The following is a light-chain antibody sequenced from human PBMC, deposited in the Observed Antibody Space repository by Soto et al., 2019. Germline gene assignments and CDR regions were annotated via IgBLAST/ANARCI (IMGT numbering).Light chain of an antibody. J-gene: IGKJ1*01. V-gene: IGKV3-20*01. CDR3: QQYDSSPVT. CDR2: GSS. Sequence: EIVLTQSPGTLSLSPGEKATLSCRASQSVSSSYFAWYQQKPGQAPRLLIYGSSSRATVLPDRFSGSGSGTVFTLTISILEPEDVAVYYCQQYDSSPVTFGHGTKVEIK. CDR1: QSVSSSY.